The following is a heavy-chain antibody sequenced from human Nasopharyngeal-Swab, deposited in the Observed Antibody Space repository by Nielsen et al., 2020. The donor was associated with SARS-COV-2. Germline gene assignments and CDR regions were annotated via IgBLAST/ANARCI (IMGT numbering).Heavy chain of an antibody. J-gene: IGHJ4*02. CDR1: GFIFSASA. CDR3: TTDFYFDY. Sequence: GESLKISCAALGFIFSASAIHWVRQASGKGLEWVGRIGDKDHNYATTYGASMQGRFTISRDDSKNTAFLQMDSLKTEDTALYYCTTDFYFDYWGQGTLVTVSS. CDR2: IGDKDHNYAT. V-gene: IGHV3-73*01.